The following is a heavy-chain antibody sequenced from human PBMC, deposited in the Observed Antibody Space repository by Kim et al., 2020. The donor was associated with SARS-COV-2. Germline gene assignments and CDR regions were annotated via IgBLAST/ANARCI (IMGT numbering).Heavy chain of an antibody. J-gene: IGHJ4*02. V-gene: IGHV3-33*01. D-gene: IGHD5-18*01. CDR3: ARDRVDTAMVMYFDY. Sequence: GGSLRLSCAASGFTFSSYGMHWVRQAPGKGLEWVAVIWYDGSNKYYADSVKGRFTISRDNSKNTLYLQMNSLRAEDTAVYYCARDRVDTAMVMYFDYWGQGTLVTVSS. CDR2: IWYDGSNK. CDR1: GFTFSSYG.